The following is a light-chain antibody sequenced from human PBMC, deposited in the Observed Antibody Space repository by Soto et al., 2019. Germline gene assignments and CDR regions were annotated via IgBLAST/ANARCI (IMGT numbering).Light chain of an antibody. CDR2: GAS. J-gene: IGKJ2*01. V-gene: IGKV3-15*01. Sequence: EIVMTQSPATLSVYPGVRATLSCRASQSVSSNLAWYQQKPGQAPRLLIYGASTRATGNPARFSGSESGTEFTLTISSLQSEDFGVYYCQQYNNWPHTFGQGTKLEIK. CDR1: QSVSSN. CDR3: QQYNNWPHT.